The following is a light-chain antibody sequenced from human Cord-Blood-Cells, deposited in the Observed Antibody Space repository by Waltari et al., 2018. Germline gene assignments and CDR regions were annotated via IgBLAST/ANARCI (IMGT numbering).Light chain of an antibody. CDR1: STDVGGYNY. V-gene: IGLV2-14*01. CDR2: DVS. CDR3: SSYTSSSTLVV. Sequence: QSALTPPASVSGSPGHSITTSCTGTSTDVGGYNYVSWYHQHPGKAPKLMIYDVSTRPSGVANRFSGSKSANTASLTISGLQAEDDADHYCSSYTSSSTLVVFGGGTKLTVL. J-gene: IGLJ2*01.